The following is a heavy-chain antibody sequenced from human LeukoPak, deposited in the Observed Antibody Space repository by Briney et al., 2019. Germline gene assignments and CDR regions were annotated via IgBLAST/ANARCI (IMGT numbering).Heavy chain of an antibody. CDR1: GFTVSSNY. J-gene: IGHJ4*02. CDR2: IFSGGGT. Sequence: GGSLRLSCAASGFTVSSNYMNWVRQAPGKGLEWVSNIFSGGGTHYADSVKGRFTISRDNSKNTVYLQMNSLRAEDTDMYYCARRHLTSGSIDYWGQGTLVTVSS. CDR3: ARRHLTSGSIDY. V-gene: IGHV3-53*01.